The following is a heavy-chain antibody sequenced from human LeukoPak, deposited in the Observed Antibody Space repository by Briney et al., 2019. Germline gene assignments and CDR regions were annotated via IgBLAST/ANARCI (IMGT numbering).Heavy chain of an antibody. CDR3: ARDSRTDDSTGVYYLDAFDI. D-gene: IGHD2-8*02. Sequence: GGSLRLSCAASGFTFSTHWMTWVRQAPGKGLEWVANINQAGTEKYYVDSVKGRFTISRDNAKNSLSLQMNSLRAEDTAVYYCARDSRTDDSTGVYYLDAFDIWGQGTMVTVSS. J-gene: IGHJ3*02. CDR2: INQAGTEK. V-gene: IGHV3-7*01. CDR1: GFTFSTHW.